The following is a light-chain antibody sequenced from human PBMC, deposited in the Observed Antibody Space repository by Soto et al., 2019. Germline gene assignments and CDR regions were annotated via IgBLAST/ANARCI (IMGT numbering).Light chain of an antibody. CDR3: SSYTSISTLV. CDR2: DVS. V-gene: IGLV2-14*03. Sequence: QSALTQPASVSGSPGQSITISCTGTSSDVGGYNSVSWYQQHPGKVPKILIFDVSVRPSGVPDRFSGSKSANTASLTISGLQAEDDADYYCSSYTSISTLVFGTGTKLTVL. J-gene: IGLJ1*01. CDR1: SSDVGGYNS.